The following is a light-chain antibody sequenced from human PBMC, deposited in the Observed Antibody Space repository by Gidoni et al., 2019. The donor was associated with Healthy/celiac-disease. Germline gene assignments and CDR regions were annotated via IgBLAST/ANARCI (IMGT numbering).Light chain of an antibody. J-gene: IGKJ4*01. CDR3: QQSYSTHLT. Sequence: DIQMTPSPSSLSASVGDRVTITCRASQSISSYLNWYQQKPGKAPKLLIYAASSLQSGVPSRFSGSGSGTDFTLTISSLQPEDFATYYCQQSYSTHLTFGGGTKVEIK. CDR1: QSISSY. CDR2: AAS. V-gene: IGKV1-39*01.